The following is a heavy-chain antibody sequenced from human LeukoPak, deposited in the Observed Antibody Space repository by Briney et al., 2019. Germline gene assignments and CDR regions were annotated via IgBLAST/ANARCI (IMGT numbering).Heavy chain of an antibody. V-gene: IGHV3-74*01. D-gene: IGHD5/OR15-5a*01. Sequence: GGSLRLSCAACGFTFSNYWMHWVRQAPGKGLVWVSRLNSDGSSTNYADSVKGRFTISRDNSKNTLYLQMNSLRAEDTAVYYCAKDQGLPGYYYYMGVWGKGTTVTVSS. CDR2: LNSDGSST. J-gene: IGHJ6*03. CDR3: AKDQGLPGYYYYMGV. CDR1: GFTFSNYW.